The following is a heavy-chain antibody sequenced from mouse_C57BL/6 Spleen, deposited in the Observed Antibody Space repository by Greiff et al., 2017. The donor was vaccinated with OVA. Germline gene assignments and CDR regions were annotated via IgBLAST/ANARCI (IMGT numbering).Heavy chain of an antibody. CDR1: GYTFTGYW. Sequence: QVQLQQSGAELMKPGASVKLSCKATGYTFTGYWIEWVKQRPGHGLEWIGEILPGSGCTNYNEKFKGKATFTADTSSNTAYLQHSRLTAEDSDIYYWARESYYGSSYGYLDYWGKGTTRTVSS. D-gene: IGHD1-1*01. J-gene: IGHJ2*01. CDR3: ARESYYGSSYGYLDY. CDR2: ILPGSGCT. V-gene: IGHV1-9*01.